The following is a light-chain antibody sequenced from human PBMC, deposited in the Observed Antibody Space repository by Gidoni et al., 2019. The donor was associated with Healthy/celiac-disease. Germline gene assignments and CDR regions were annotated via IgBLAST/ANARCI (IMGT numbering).Light chain of an antibody. CDR1: QSVFYSSNNKNY. J-gene: IGKJ4*01. CDR3: QQYYSTPLT. V-gene: IGKV4-1*01. CDR2: WAS. Sequence: VITSPSASLAASLGERATINCKSSQSVFYSSNNKNYLAWYQQKPGQPPKLLIYWASTRESGVPDRFSGSGSGTDFTLTISSLQAEDVAVYYCQQYYSTPLTFGGGTKVEIK.